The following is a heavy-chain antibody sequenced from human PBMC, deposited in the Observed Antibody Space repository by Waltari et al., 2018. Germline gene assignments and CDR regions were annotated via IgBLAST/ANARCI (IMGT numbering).Heavy chain of an antibody. CDR2: ISSDGTNK. Sequence: QVHLVESGGGVVQSGKSLRLSCAASGFPIKDFAIHWVRQAPGQGLEWVSVISSDGTNKYYADSVKGRFTISRDNSGGTLYLQMNSLRPQDTAIYFCARGDCSSTSCYSLESWGHGTLVTVS. V-gene: IGHV3-30*01. CDR3: ARGDCSSTSCYSLES. J-gene: IGHJ1*01. D-gene: IGHD2-2*01. CDR1: GFPIKDFA.